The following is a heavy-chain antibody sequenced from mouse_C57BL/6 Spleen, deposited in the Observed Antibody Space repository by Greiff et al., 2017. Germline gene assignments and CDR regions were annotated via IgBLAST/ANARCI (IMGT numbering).Heavy chain of an antibody. Sequence: EVILVESGGGLVKPGGSLKLSCAASGFTFSSYAMSWVRQTPGQGLEWVATISAGGGYTYYPENFKGRFTISIDNAKSKVYMQLSNLKSEDTAMYYCERRGIYDGYREAMDYWGQGTSVTVSS. V-gene: IGHV5-4*03. D-gene: IGHD2-3*01. CDR2: ISAGGGYT. CDR3: ERRGIYDGYREAMDY. J-gene: IGHJ4*01. CDR1: GFTFSSYA.